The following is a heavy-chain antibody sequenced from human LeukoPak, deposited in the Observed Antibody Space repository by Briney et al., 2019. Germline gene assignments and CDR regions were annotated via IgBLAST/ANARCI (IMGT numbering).Heavy chain of an antibody. CDR1: GFTFSSYA. CDR2: ISYDGSNK. Sequence: GGSLRLSCAASGFTFSSYAMSWVRQAPGKGLEWVAVISYDGSNKYYADSVKGRFTISIDNSKNTLYLQMNSLRAEDTAVYYRARVGPTIGRGGDYWGQGTLVTVSS. D-gene: IGHD3-10*01. J-gene: IGHJ4*02. V-gene: IGHV3-30-3*01. CDR3: ARVGPTIGRGGDY.